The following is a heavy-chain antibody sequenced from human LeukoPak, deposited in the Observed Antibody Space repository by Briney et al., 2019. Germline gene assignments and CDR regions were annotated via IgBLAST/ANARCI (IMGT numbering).Heavy chain of an antibody. Sequence: GGSLRLSCAASGFTFTTYDMHWIRQAPGKGLEWVSTIGKGSDTYYPASVKGRFTVSREDAKNSLYLQMNSLRAEDTAVHYCARARSGYEGDYFDYWGQGTLVTVSS. V-gene: IGHV3-13*04. CDR1: GFTFTTYD. D-gene: IGHD5-12*01. CDR2: IGKGSDT. CDR3: ARARSGYEGDYFDY. J-gene: IGHJ4*02.